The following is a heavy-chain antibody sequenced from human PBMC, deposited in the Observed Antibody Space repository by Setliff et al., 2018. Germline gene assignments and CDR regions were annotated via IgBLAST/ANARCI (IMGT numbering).Heavy chain of an antibody. D-gene: IGHD3-10*01. CDR3: VRAVVIRGSKPLDS. J-gene: IGHJ4*02. CDR1: GFTFSGSA. V-gene: IGHV3-73*01. Sequence: GGSLRLSCAVSGFTFSGSAVHWVRQASGKGLEWVGRIRSKAFSYATRYTDSVKGRFTISRDNAKNSLYLQMYSLKSDDTAVYYCVRAVVIRGSKPLDSWGQGTLVTVSS. CDR2: IRSKAFSYAT.